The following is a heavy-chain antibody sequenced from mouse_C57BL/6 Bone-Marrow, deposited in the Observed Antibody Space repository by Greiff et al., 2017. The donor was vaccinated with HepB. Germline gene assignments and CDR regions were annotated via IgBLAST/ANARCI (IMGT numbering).Heavy chain of an antibody. J-gene: IGHJ2*01. V-gene: IGHV1-39*01. D-gene: IGHD1-1*01. CDR3: ASTTVRGKYFDY. CDR2: INPNYGTT. Sequence: EVKLVESGPELVKPGASVKISCKASGYSFTDYNMNWVKQSNGKSLEWIGVINPNYGTTSYNQKFNGKATLTVDQSSSTAYMQLNSLTSEDSAVYYCASTTVRGKYFDYWGQGTTLTVSS. CDR1: GYSFTDYN.